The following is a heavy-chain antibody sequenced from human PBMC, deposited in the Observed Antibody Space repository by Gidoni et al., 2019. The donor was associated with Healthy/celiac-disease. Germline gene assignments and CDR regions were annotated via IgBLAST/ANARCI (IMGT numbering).Heavy chain of an antibody. D-gene: IGHD2-2*02. Sequence: EVQLLESGGGLVQPGGSLRLSCAASGFTFSSYALSWVRQAPGKGLEWVSAISGSGGSTYYADSVKGRFTISRDNSKNTLYLQMNSLRAEDTAVYYCAKWGCSSTSCYIQDYYYGMDVWGQGTTVTVSS. CDR1: GFTFSSYA. CDR3: AKWGCSSTSCYIQDYYYGMDV. V-gene: IGHV3-23*01. J-gene: IGHJ6*02. CDR2: ISGSGGST.